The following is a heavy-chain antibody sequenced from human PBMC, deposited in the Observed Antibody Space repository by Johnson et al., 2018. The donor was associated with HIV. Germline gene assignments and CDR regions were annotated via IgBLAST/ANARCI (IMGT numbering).Heavy chain of an antibody. J-gene: IGHJ3*02. CDR2: IWYDGSNK. CDR3: ARLPSGYSRDDLDI. Sequence: VQLVESGGGVVQPGRSLRLSCAASGFTFSSYGMHWVRQAPGKGLESVAVIWYDGSNKYYVDSVKGRFTISRDNVQNSLSLQMNSLRPEDTAVYYCARLPSGYSRDDLDIWGQGTMVTVSS. D-gene: IGHD5-18*01. CDR1: GFTFSSYG. V-gene: IGHV3-33*01.